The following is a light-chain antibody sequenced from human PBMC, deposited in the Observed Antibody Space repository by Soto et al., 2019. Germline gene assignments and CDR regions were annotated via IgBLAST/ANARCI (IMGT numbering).Light chain of an antibody. Sequence: DIQMTQSPSSLSASVGDRVTITCRASQSINSYLNWYQQKPGKAPKLLIYAASSLQSGVPSRFSGSGSGTDCTLTLSSRQPEDFATYYFQLSYSTPPPFGQGTQLEIK. CDR2: AAS. V-gene: IGKV1-39*01. CDR1: QSINSY. J-gene: IGKJ2*01. CDR3: QLSYSTPPP.